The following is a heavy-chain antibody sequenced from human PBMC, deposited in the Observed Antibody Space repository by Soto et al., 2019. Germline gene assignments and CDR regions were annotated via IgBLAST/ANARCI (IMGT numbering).Heavy chain of an antibody. CDR3: ARGTGYYYDSSGYNWFDP. CDR1: GASITSGDYY. D-gene: IGHD3-22*01. Sequence: SETLSLTCTVSGASITSGDYYWSWIRQHPGKGLEWIGYIYHSGSTYYNPSLKSRVTISVDRSKNQFSLNLSSVTAADTAVYYCARGTGYYYDSSGYNWFDPWGQGTLVTVSS. CDR2: IYHSGST. J-gene: IGHJ5*02. V-gene: IGHV4-31*03.